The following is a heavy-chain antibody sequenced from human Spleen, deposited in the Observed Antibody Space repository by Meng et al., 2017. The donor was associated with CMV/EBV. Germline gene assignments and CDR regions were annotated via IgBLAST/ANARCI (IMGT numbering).Heavy chain of an antibody. D-gene: IGHD3-3*01. Sequence: GESLKISCAASGFTFSSYAIHWVRQAPGKGLEWVSTFSGGMDTTYYADSVKGRFTISRDNSKNTLYLQMNSLRAEDTAVYYCAKEGSFDSFDPWGQGTLVTVSS. CDR1: GFTFSSYA. CDR3: AKEGSFDSFDP. J-gene: IGHJ5*02. V-gene: IGHV3-23*01. CDR2: FSGGMDTT.